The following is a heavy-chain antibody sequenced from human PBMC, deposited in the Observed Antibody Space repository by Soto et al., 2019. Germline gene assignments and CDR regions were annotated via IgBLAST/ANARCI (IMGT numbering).Heavy chain of an antibody. J-gene: IGHJ6*02. CDR3: ARDLKAVVNHIHYNHYGLDV. V-gene: IGHV3-11*01. D-gene: IGHD3-22*01. CDR1: GFIFNDYY. CDR2: ISSGASTI. Sequence: QEQLVESGGGLVKPGGSLRHSCAASGFIFNDYYMSWIRQAPGKGLEWVAYISSGASTISYADSVKGRFTISRDNTKNLLYLQMNSLRAEDTAVYYCARDLKAVVNHIHYNHYGLDVWGQGTTVTVSS.